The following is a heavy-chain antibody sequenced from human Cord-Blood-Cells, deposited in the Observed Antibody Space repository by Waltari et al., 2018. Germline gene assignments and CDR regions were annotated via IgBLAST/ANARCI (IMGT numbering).Heavy chain of an antibody. CDR3: ARDIAAADPVDDY. D-gene: IGHD6-13*01. CDR1: GFTVSINS. V-gene: IGHV3-53*01. CDR2: IYSGGST. Sequence: EVQLLESGGGLIQPGGSLRLSCAASGFTVSINSMRWVRQAPGKGLEWVSVIYSGGSTYYADSVKGRFTISRDNSKNTLYLQMNSLRAEDTAVYYCARDIAAADPVDDYWGQGTLVTVSS. J-gene: IGHJ4*02.